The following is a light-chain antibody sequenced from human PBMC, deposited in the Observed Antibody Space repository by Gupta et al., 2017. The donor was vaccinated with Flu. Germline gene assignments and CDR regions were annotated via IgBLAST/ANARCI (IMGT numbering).Light chain of an antibody. CDR3: QQAYVFPLT. CDR2: YAS. CDR1: QAINSW. Sequence: DIQMTQSPSSVSASVGDRVTITCRASQAINSWLTWYQHKPGKAPKLLIYYASRLQSGVPPRFSGSESGTDFTLTISSLQPEDFATYYCQQAYVFPLTFGGGTKVEIK. V-gene: IGKV1-12*01. J-gene: IGKJ4*01.